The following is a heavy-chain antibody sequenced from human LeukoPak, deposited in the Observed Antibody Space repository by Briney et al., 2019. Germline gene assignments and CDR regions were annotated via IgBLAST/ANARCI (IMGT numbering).Heavy chain of an antibody. CDR3: ARGPIAVAGITALNY. D-gene: IGHD6-19*01. CDR1: GGSFSGYY. Sequence: PSETLSLTCAVYGGSFSGYYRSWIRQPPGKGLEWIGEINHSGSTNYNPSLKSRVTISVDTSKNQFSLKLSSVTAADTAVYYCARGPIAVAGITALNYWGQGTLVTVSS. J-gene: IGHJ4*02. V-gene: IGHV4-34*01. CDR2: INHSGST.